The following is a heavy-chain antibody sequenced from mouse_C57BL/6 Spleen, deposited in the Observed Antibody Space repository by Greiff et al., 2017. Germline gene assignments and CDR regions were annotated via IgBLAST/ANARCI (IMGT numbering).Heavy chain of an antibody. CDR3: ARSSDSSGWGAY. CDR2: IYPGGGYT. CDR1: GYTFTNYW. D-gene: IGHD3-2*02. Sequence: QVQLQQSGAELVRPGTSVTMSCKASGYTFTNYWIGWAKQRPGHGLEWIGDIYPGGGYTNYNEKFKGKATLTADKSSSTAYMQFSSLTSEDSAIYYCARSSDSSGWGAYWGQGTLVTVSA. J-gene: IGHJ3*01. V-gene: IGHV1-63*01.